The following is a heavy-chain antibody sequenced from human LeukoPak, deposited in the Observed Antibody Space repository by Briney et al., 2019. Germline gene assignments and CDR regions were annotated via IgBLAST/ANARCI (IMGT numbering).Heavy chain of an antibody. CDR3: ARDEYYDSSGYTS. D-gene: IGHD3-22*01. V-gene: IGHV3-48*01. J-gene: IGHJ4*02. CDR2: ISSSSSTI. Sequence: PGGSLRLSCAASGFTFSSYSMTWVRQAPGKGLEWLSYISSSSSTIYYADSVKGRFTISRDNAKNSLFLQMNSLRAGDTAVYYCARDEYYDSSGYTSWGQGTLVTVSS. CDR1: GFTFSSYS.